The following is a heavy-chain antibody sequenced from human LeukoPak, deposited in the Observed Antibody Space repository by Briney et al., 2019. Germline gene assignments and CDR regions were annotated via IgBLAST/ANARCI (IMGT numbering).Heavy chain of an antibody. CDR1: GGSISSGSYY. V-gene: IGHV4-61*02. D-gene: IGHD1-1*01. CDR3: ARGNWNYFDY. CDR2: IYTSGST. J-gene: IGHJ4*02. Sequence: PSETLSLTCTVSGGSISSGSYYWSWIRQPAGKGLEWIGRIYTSGSTNYNPSLKSRVTISVDTSKNQFSLKLSSVTAADTAVYYCARGNWNYFDYWGQGTLVTVYS.